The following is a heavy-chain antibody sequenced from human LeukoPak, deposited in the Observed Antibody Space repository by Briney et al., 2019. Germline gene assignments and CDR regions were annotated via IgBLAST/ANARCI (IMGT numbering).Heavy chain of an antibody. CDR3: ARGRDEAYYYYYMDV. J-gene: IGHJ6*03. CDR2: IYSGGST. V-gene: IGHV3-53*01. CDR1: GFTVSSNY. Sequence: GGSLRLSCAASGFTVSSNYMSWVRQAPGKGLEWVSVIYSGGSTYYADSVKGRFTISRDNSKNTLYLQMNSLRAEDTAVYYCARGRDEAYYYYYMDVWGKGTTVTVS.